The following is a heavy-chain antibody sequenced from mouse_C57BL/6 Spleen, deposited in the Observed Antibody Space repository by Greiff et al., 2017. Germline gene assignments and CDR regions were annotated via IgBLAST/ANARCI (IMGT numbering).Heavy chain of an antibody. J-gene: IGHJ2*01. V-gene: IGHV7-3*01. CDR3: ARRSGFDY. CDR1: GFTFTDYY. D-gene: IGHD4-1*01. CDR2: IRNKANGYTT. Sequence: EVKLMESGGGLVQPGGSLSLSCAASGFTFTDYYMSWVRQPPGKALEWLGFIRNKANGYTTEYSASVKGRFTISRDNSPSILYLQMNALGAEDSATYYCARRSGFDYWGQGTTLTVSS.